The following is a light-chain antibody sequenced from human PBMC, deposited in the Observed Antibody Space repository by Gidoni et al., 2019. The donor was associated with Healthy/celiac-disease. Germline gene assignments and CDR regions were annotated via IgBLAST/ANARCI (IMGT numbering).Light chain of an antibody. Sequence: DIQLTQSPSFLSASVGDRVTITCRASQGISSYLAWYQQKPGKAPKLLIYAASTLQSGFPSRFSGSGSGTEFTLTISSLQPEDFATYYCQQLGFTFGPGTKVDIK. CDR1: QGISSY. V-gene: IGKV1-9*01. CDR2: AAS. CDR3: QQLGFT. J-gene: IGKJ3*01.